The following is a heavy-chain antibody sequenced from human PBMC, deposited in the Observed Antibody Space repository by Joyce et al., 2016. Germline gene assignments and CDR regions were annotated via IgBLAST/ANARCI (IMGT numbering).Heavy chain of an antibody. CDR1: GYTFTSYD. CDR2: MNPNSGNT. D-gene: IGHD6-13*01. J-gene: IGHJ6*03. V-gene: IGHV1-8*03. CDR3: ARAWTGSWYDYYYNMDV. Sequence: QVQLVQSGAEVQKPGASVKVSCKASGYTFTSYDINWVRQATGQGLEWMGGMNPNSGNTGYGQKFQGRVTIKRNTSISTAYMELSSLRSEDSAVYYCARAWTGSWYDYYYNMDVWGKGTTVTVSS.